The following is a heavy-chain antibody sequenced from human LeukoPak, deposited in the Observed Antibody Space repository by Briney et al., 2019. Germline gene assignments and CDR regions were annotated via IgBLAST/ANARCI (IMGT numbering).Heavy chain of an antibody. CDR3: GKGSGWNCFYP. Sequence: SETLSLTCALYTGSSSTVLYYWNWIRQPAGKGLEWIGRIYSNGWTDYNPPLKSRVSTSIDSSKNRSSLNMDLATAACTALYYCGKGSGWNCFYPWGQGTLVTVSS. CDR1: TGSSSTVLYY. D-gene: IGHD6-19*01. CDR2: IYSNGWT. J-gene: IGHJ5*02. V-gene: IGHV4-61*02.